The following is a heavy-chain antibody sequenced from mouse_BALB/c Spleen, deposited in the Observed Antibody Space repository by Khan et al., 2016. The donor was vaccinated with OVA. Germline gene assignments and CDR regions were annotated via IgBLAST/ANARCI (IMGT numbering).Heavy chain of an antibody. Sequence: EVQLQESGPGLVKPSPSLSLSCTATGYSITSGYACNWIRQFPGTKLGFIGFISYSGITSYPPSLKSQISITRDTSTNPSFLPLNSVTTEDTATYYWAREDYYGDYFNYWGQGTTLTVSS. CDR1: GYSITSGYA. D-gene: IGHD1-1*01. CDR2: ISYSGIT. V-gene: IGHV3-2*02. J-gene: IGHJ2*01. CDR3: AREDYYGDYFNY.